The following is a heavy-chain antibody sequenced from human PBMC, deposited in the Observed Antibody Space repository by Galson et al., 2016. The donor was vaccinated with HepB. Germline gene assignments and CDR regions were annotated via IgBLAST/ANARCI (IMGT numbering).Heavy chain of an antibody. J-gene: IGHJ4*02. CDR2: LPSENNIK. V-gene: IGHV3-48*01. Sequence: SLRLSCAVSGVTFSSLSMNWVRQVPGKGLEWVSYLPSENNIKHYADSVRGRFTISRDNAKNSLYLQMNSLRVEDTAVYYCACNRRGVFLLDCWGQGTLVTVSS. D-gene: IGHD3-10*01. CDR3: ACNRRGVFLLDC. CDR1: GVTFSSLS.